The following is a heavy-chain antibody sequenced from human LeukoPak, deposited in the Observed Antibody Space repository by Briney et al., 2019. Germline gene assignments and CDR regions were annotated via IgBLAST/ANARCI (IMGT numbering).Heavy chain of an antibody. CDR2: IYTSGST. J-gene: IGHJ4*02. D-gene: IGHD5-18*01. V-gene: IGHV4-4*07. CDR3: ARGEIYSYGYFFDY. Sequence: SETLSLTCTVSGGSFSSYYWSWIRQPAGKGLEWIGRIYTSGSTNYNPSLKSRGTMSVDTSKNQFSLKLSSVTAADTAVYYCARGEIYSYGYFFDYWGQGTLVTVSA. CDR1: GGSFSSYY.